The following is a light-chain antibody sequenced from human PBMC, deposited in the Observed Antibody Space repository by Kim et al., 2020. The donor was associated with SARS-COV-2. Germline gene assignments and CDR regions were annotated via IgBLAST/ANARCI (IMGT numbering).Light chain of an antibody. CDR1: QTVSSNS. CDR2: GAS. CDR3: QQFGGSPDFVT. V-gene: IGKV3-20*01. J-gene: IGKJ5*01. Sequence: EIVLTQSPGTLSLSPGERATLSCRASQTVSSNSLMWYQQKPGQAPRLLIYGASSRAAGIPDRFSGSGSGTDFTLTISRLEPEDFAVYYCQQFGGSPDFVTFGQGTRLEIK.